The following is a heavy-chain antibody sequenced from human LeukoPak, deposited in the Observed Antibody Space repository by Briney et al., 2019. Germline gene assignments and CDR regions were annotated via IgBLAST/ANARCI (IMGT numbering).Heavy chain of an antibody. V-gene: IGHV4-59*13. CDR1: GGSITRDY. J-gene: IGHJ6*03. CDR2: IYSRGT. Sequence: SETLSLTCAVSGGSITRDYWSWLRQSPGKGLEWLGYIYSRGTNYNPSLKSRVTISADTSKNRFSLKLTSVTAADTAVYFCARERGTANYADSGLTLLYYYMDVWGKGTTVTVSS. CDR3: ARERGTANYADSGLTLLYYYMDV. D-gene: IGHD4-17*01.